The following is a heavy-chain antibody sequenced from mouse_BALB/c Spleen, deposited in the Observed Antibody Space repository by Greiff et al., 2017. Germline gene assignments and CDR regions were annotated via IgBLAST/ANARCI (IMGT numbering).Heavy chain of an antibody. CDR2: ISYSGST. CDR1: GYSITSDYA. Sequence: EVHLVESGPGLVKPSQSLSLTCTVTGYSITSDYAWNWIRQFPGNKLEWMGYISYSGSTSYNPSLKSRISITRDTSKNQFFLQLNSVTTEDTATYYCAERGFYAMDYWGQGTSVTVSS. CDR3: AERGFYAMDY. V-gene: IGHV3-2*02. J-gene: IGHJ4*01.